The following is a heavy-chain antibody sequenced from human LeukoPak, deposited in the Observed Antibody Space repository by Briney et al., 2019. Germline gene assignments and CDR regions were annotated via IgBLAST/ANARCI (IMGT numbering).Heavy chain of an antibody. J-gene: IGHJ6*02. CDR1: GFTFSSYS. V-gene: IGHV3-21*01. CDR3: ARDMGLRFLEWLLFVGMDV. D-gene: IGHD3-3*01. CDR2: ISSSSGYI. Sequence: PGGSLRLSCAASGFTFSSYSMNWVRQAPGKGLEWVSSISSSSGYIYYADSVKGRFTISRDNAKNSLYLQLNSLRAEDTAVYYCARDMGLRFLEWLLFVGMDVWGQGTTVTVSS.